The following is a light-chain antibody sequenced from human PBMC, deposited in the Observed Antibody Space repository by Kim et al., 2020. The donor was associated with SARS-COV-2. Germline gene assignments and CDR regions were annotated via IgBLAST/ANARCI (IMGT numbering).Light chain of an antibody. CDR2: STD. Sequence: QAVVTQEPSLTVSPGGTVTLTCASRTGAVTDSHYPNWFQQKPGQPPRPLIYSTDRKHSWTPARFSGSLLGGKAALTLSAARPEDEGDYYCLLHYTGAQVFGGGTQLTVL. CDR1: TGAVTDSHY. CDR3: LLHYTGAQV. J-gene: IGLJ2*01. V-gene: IGLV7-43*01.